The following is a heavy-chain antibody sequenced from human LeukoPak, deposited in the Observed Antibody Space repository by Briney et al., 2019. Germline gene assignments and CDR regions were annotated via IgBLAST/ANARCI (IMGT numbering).Heavy chain of an antibody. V-gene: IGHV3-48*02. CDR2: ISSDSGTI. Sequence: PGGSLRLSCAASGFTFSSYTMNWVRQAPGKGLEWVSYISSDSGTIYYADSVRGRFTISRDNAKNSLYLQMNSLRDEDTAVYYCARSWEMTTVTTGLGVAGSWGQGTLVTVSS. D-gene: IGHD4-17*01. CDR3: ARSWEMTTVTTGLGVAGS. CDR1: GFTFSSYT. J-gene: IGHJ4*02.